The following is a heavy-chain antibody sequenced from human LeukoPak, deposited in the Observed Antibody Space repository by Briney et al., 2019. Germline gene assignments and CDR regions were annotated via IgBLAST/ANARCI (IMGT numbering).Heavy chain of an antibody. Sequence: GGSLRLSCAASGFTFTNYAMSWVRQAPGKGLEWVSGISGSGISTYYADSVKGRFTISRDNSKNTMYLQMNSLRAEDTAVYYCTKVGATFGYWGQGTLVTVSS. CDR2: ISGSGIST. D-gene: IGHD1-26*01. V-gene: IGHV3-23*01. CDR3: TKVGATFGY. CDR1: GFTFTNYA. J-gene: IGHJ4*02.